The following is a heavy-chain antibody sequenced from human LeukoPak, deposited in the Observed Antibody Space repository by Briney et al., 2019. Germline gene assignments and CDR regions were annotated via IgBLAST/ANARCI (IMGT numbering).Heavy chain of an antibody. CDR1: GGSINSHY. D-gene: IGHD6-6*01. CDR3: ARVVYSSSSARPYYFDY. J-gene: IGHJ4*02. V-gene: IGHV4-59*11. CDR2: IYYSGST. Sequence: SETLSLTCTVSGGSINSHYWSWIRQPPGKGLEWIGYIYYSGSTNYNPSLKSRVTISVDTSKNQFSLKLSSVTAADTAVYYCARVVYSSSSARPYYFDYWGQGTLVTVSS.